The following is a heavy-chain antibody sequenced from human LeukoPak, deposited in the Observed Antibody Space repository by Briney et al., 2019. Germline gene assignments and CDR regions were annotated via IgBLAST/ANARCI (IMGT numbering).Heavy chain of an antibody. V-gene: IGHV4-59*08. Sequence: PSETLSLTCTVSGGSISSYYWSWIRQPPGKGLEWIGYIYYSGSTNYNPSLESRVPISVDTSKNQCSLELSAVTAADTAVYYCARHGLAAMVSEFNFDPWGQGTLVTVSS. CDR2: IYYSGST. CDR1: GGSISSYY. D-gene: IGHD5-18*01. J-gene: IGHJ5*02. CDR3: ARHGLAAMVSEFNFDP.